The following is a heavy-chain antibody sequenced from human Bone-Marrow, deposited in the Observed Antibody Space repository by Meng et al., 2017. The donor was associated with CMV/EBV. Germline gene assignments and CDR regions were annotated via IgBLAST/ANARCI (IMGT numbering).Heavy chain of an antibody. V-gene: IGHV4-59*01. D-gene: IGHD2-2*01. Sequence: SETLTFTCTVSGGPISSYYWSWIRQPPGKGLEWIGYIYYSGSTNYNPSLKSRVTISVDTSKNQFSLKLSSVTAADTAVYYCARDRGDCSSTSCYPEYFQHWGQGTLVTVSS. CDR2: IYYSGST. J-gene: IGHJ1*01. CDR1: GGPISSYY. CDR3: ARDRGDCSSTSCYPEYFQH.